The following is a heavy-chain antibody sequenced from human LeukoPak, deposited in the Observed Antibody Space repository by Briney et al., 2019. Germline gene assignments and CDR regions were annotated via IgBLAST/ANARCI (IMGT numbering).Heavy chain of an antibody. CDR3: AKGRTYYYDSSGSRSYYFDY. CDR1: GFTFSIYS. D-gene: IGHD3-22*01. CDR2: ITGSGGGT. J-gene: IGHJ4*02. V-gene: IGHV3-23*01. Sequence: PGGSLRLSCAASGFTFSIYSMSWVRQAPGKGLEWVSAITGSGGGTYYTDSVKGRFTISRDNSKNTLYLQMNSLRAEDTAVYYCAKGRTYYYDSSGSRSYYFDYWGQGTLVTVSS.